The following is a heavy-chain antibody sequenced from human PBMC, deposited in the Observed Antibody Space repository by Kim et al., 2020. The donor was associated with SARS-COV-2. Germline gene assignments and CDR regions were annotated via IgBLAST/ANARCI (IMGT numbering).Heavy chain of an antibody. CDR2: TYYRSKWYN. V-gene: IGHV6-1*01. CDR1: GDSVSSNSAT. Sequence: SQTLSLTCAISGDSVSSNSATWNWIRQSPSRGLEWLGRTYYRSKWYNDYALSVKSRITINPDISKNQFSLQLNSVTPEDTAVYFCARRSISADGIFDYWGHGYLVTVSS. CDR3: ARRSISADGIFDY. D-gene: IGHD6-13*01. J-gene: IGHJ4*01.